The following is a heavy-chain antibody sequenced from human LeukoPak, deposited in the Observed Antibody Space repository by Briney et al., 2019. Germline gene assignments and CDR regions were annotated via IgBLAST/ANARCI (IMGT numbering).Heavy chain of an antibody. J-gene: IGHJ3*02. CDR2: IYTSGST. CDR3: AGVDLQNDDAFDI. CDR1: GGSISSGSYY. D-gene: IGHD5-24*01. Sequence: SETLSLTCTVSGGSISSGSYYWSWIRPPAGKGLEWIGRIYTSGSTNYNPSLKSRVTISVDTSKNQFSLKLSSVTAADTAVYYCAGVDLQNDDAFDIWGQGTMVTVSS. V-gene: IGHV4-61*02.